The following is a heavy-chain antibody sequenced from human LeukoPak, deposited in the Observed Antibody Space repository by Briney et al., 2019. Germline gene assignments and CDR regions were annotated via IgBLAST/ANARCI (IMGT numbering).Heavy chain of an antibody. CDR1: GGSFSGYY. CDR2: INHSGST. CDR3: ATSPPPAESDY. V-gene: IGHV4-34*01. Sequence: SETLSLTCAVYGGSFSGYYWSWIRQPPGKGLEWIGEINHSGSTNYNPSLKSRVTISVDTSKNQFSLKLSSVTAADTAVYYCATSPPPAESDYWGQGTLVTVSS. J-gene: IGHJ4*02. D-gene: IGHD2-2*01.